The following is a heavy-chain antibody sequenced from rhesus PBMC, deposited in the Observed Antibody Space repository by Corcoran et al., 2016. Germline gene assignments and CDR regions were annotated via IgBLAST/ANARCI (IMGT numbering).Heavy chain of an antibody. CDR1: GGSITNKY. CDR2: INGDGSGT. V-gene: IGHV4S11*01. CDR3: AKYTALVDFPTNLRFDV. J-gene: IGHJ5-1*01. D-gene: IGHD3-40*01. Sequence: QVQLQESGPRLVKPWETLSLTCVVSGGSITNKYWTWLRQPPGKGLEWMGKINGDGSGTEYNPALKSRLILSLDTSKNQFSLTLNSVTAADTAVYFCAKYTALVDFPTNLRFDVWGAGVLVTISS.